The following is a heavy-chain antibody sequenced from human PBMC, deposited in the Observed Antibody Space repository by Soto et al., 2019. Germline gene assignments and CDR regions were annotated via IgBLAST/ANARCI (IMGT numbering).Heavy chain of an antibody. J-gene: IGHJ6*02. CDR2: INTYNGNT. V-gene: IGHV1-18*01. CDR1: GYTFTSYG. D-gene: IGHD4-17*01. Sequence: ASVKVSCKASGYTFTSYGISWVRQAPGQGLEWMGWINTYNGNTNYAQNLQGRVTLTTDTSTSTAYMELRSLRSDDTAVYYCARDRSYGGLLLDVWGQGTTVTVSS. CDR3: ARDRSYGGLLLDV.